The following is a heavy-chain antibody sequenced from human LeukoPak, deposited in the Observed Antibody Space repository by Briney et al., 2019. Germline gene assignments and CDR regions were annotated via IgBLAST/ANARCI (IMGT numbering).Heavy chain of an antibody. Sequence: GRSLRLSCAASGFTFSSYAMHWVRQAPGKGLEWVAVISYDGSNKYYADSVKGRFTISRDNSKNTLYLQMNSLRAEDTAVYYCARDRVGATDYFDYWGQGTLITVSS. J-gene: IGHJ4*02. CDR3: ARDRVGATDYFDY. V-gene: IGHV3-30-3*01. D-gene: IGHD1-26*01. CDR2: ISYDGSNK. CDR1: GFTFSSYA.